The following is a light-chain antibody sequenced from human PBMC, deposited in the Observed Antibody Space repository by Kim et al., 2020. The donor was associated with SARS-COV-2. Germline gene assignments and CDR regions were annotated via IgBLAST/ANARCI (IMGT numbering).Light chain of an antibody. CDR2: SNN. V-gene: IGLV1-40*01. CDR3: TSYDSSLSGWV. CDR1: SSNIGADYD. Sequence: QSVLTQPPSVSGAPGQRVTISCPGSSSNIGADYDVHWYQYLPGTVPKLLIYSNNNRPSGVPDRFSASKSGTSASMAITGLQAEDEADYYCTSYDSSLSGWVFGGGTQLTVL. J-gene: IGLJ3*02.